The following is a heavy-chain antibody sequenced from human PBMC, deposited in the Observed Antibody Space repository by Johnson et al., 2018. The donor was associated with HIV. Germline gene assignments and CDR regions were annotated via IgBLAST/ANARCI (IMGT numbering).Heavy chain of an antibody. D-gene: IGHD1-26*01. J-gene: IGHJ3*02. CDR3: AREWDPRTPDAFDI. V-gene: IGHV3-30-3*01. CDR2: ISYDGSNK. Sequence: QVQLVESGGGVVQPGRSLSLSCAASGFTFSSYAMYWVRQAPGKGLEWVAFISYDGSNKYYADSVKGRFTISRDNSKNTLYLQMNSLRAEDTAVYYCAREWDPRTPDAFDIWGQGTMVTVSS. CDR1: GFTFSSYA.